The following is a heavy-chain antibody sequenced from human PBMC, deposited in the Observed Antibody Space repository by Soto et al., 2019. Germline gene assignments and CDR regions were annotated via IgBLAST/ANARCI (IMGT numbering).Heavy chain of an antibody. V-gene: IGHV3-33*01. CDR3: VRGDNWNDEASDY. Sequence: QVQLVESGGGVVQPGRSLRLSCAASGFMFSNHGMHWVRQAPGKGLEWVAVIWSDGNNRYYAGSVKGRFTISRDNSKNTLYLQMNSLRAEDTAVYYCVRGDNWNDEASDYWGQGTLVTVSS. D-gene: IGHD1-1*01. CDR2: IWSDGNNR. CDR1: GFMFSNHG. J-gene: IGHJ4*02.